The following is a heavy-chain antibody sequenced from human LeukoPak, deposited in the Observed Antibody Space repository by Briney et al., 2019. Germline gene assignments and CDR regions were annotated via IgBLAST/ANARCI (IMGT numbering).Heavy chain of an antibody. D-gene: IGHD5-24*01. J-gene: IGHJ4*02. CDR2: IRYDGSNK. CDR3: AKRGMGTVDY. Sequence: GGSLRLSCAASGFTFSSYDMHWLRQAPGKGLEWVAFIRYDGSNKYYAGSVKGRFTISRDNSKTTLYLQMNSLRAEDTAVYYCAKRGMGTVDYWGQGTLVTVSS. CDR1: GFTFSSYD. V-gene: IGHV3-30*02.